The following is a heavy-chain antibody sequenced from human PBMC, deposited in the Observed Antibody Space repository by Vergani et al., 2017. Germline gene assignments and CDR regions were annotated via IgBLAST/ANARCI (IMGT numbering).Heavy chain of an antibody. J-gene: IGHJ4*02. Sequence: EVQLLESGGGLVQPGGSLRLSCEASGFTFRTYAMTWVRQAPGKGLEWVSTISSDGGSTYSAESVKGRFTISRDNSKNTLSLQMYSLTAEDTAIYYCAGAQGTSAYDDGGFDDWGEGILLTVSS. CDR3: AGAQGTSAYDDGGFDD. D-gene: IGHD3-22*01. CDR2: ISSDGGST. CDR1: GFTFRTYA. V-gene: IGHV3-23*01.